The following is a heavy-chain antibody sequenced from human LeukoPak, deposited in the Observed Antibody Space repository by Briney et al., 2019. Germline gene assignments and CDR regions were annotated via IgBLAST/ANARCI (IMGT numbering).Heavy chain of an antibody. Sequence: SGPTLVNPTQALTLTCTFSGFSLSTSGVAVGWIRQPPGKALEWLALTYWDDDRRYSPSLKTRLTITKDTSKNQVVLTMTHMDPVDTATYYCARLNYGANSQRMFYFDSWGQGILVTVSS. CDR2: TYWDDDR. J-gene: IGHJ4*02. D-gene: IGHD4-23*01. CDR1: GFSLSTSGVA. V-gene: IGHV2-5*02. CDR3: ARLNYGANSQRMFYFDS.